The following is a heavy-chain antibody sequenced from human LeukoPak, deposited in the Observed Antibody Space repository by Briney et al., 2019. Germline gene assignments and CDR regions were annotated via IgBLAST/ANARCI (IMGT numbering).Heavy chain of an antibody. V-gene: IGHV1-2*02. Sequence: ASVKVSCKASGYTFTGYSMHWVRQAPGQGRAWMGWINPNSGGTKHAQKLQGRVTMTTDNSPSTAYVELGSLRSDDTAVYYCARSVVVSAAMMGYYYYYGMDVWGRGTAVSVSS. CDR2: INPNSGGT. J-gene: IGHJ6*02. CDR1: GYTFTGYS. D-gene: IGHD2-2*01. CDR3: ARSVVVSAAMMGYYYYYGMDV.